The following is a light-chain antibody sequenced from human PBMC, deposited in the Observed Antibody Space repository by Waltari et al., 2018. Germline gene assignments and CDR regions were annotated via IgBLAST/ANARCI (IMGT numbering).Light chain of an antibody. CDR1: QSVSGN. V-gene: IGKV3D-15*01. CDR3: QQYYDWRRVT. Sequence: EIVMTQSPATLSVSPGARATLSCRASQSVSGNLAWYQQKPGQAPRLLIYGASTRATDIPARFSGSASGTEFTLTISSLQSEDSAVYYCQQYYDWRRVTFGQGTRLEIK. J-gene: IGKJ5*01. CDR2: GAS.